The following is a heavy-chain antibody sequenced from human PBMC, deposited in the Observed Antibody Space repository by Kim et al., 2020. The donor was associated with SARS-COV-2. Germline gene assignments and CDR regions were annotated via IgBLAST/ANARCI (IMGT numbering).Heavy chain of an antibody. CDR3: AKAGGSWYGPNFHFDY. CDR2: ISGSGGST. Sequence: GGSLRLSCAASGFTFSSYAMSWVRQAPGKGLEWVSAISGSGGSTYYADSVKGRFTISRDNSKNTLYLQMNSLRAEDTAVYYCAKAGGSWYGPNFHFDYWGQGTLVTVSS. CDR1: GFTFSSYA. V-gene: IGHV3-23*01. D-gene: IGHD6-13*01. J-gene: IGHJ4*02.